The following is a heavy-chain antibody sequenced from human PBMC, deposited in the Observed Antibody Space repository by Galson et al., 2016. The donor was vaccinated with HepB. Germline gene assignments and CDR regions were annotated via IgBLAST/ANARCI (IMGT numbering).Heavy chain of an antibody. D-gene: IGHD2-15*01. Sequence: SETLSLTCTVSGVSLSSYYWSWIRQPPGKGLEWIGYIYYSGGSTNYNPSLKSRVTISVDTSKNQFSLRLSSVSAADTAVYYCARAPCSGGSCYSYYQYYYGIDVWGQGATVTVSS. J-gene: IGHJ6*02. CDR3: ARAPCSGGSCYSYYQYYYGIDV. CDR1: GVSLSSYY. CDR2: IYYSGGST. V-gene: IGHV4-59*12.